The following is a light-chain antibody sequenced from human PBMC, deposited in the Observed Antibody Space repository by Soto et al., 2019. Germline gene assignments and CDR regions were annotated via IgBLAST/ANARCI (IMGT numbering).Light chain of an antibody. CDR2: EDD. CDR3: QSQKV. Sequence: NFMLTQPHSVSESPGKTVTFSCTRTSGNIASNYVQWYQKRPGSSPINVIYEDDQRPSGVPDRFSGSVDTSSNSAFLTISGLKTEDEADYYCQSQKVFGGGTKLTVL. V-gene: IGLV6-57*01. CDR1: SGNIASNY. J-gene: IGLJ3*02.